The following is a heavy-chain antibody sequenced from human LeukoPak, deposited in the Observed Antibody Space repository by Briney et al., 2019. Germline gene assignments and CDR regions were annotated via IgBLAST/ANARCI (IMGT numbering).Heavy chain of an antibody. V-gene: IGHV1-8*03. CDR3: ASHYYDSSGYQP. J-gene: IGHJ5*02. D-gene: IGHD3-22*01. CDR1: GYTFTSYD. Sequence: ASVKVSCKASGYTFTSYDINWVRQATGQGLEWMGWMNPNSGNTGYAQKFQGRVTITRNTSKSTAYMELSSLRSEDTAVYYCASHYYDSSGYQPWGQGALVTVSS. CDR2: MNPNSGNT.